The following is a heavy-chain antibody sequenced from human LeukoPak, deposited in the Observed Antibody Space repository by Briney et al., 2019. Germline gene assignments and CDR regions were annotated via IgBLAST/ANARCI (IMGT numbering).Heavy chain of an antibody. J-gene: IGHJ6*03. CDR1: GGSISSYY. CDR2: TYYSGST. V-gene: IGHV4-59*01. CDR3: ARTSKGTIFGVVITSYYSFYMDV. Sequence: SETLSLTCTVSGGSISSYYWSWIGQPPGKGLEWIGYTYYSGSTNYNPSLKSRVTISVDTSKNQFSLKLSSVTAADTAVYYCARTSKGTIFGVVITSYYSFYMDVWGKGTTVTVSS. D-gene: IGHD3-3*01.